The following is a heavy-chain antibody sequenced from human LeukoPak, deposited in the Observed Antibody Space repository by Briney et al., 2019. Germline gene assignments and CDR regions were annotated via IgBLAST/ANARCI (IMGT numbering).Heavy chain of an antibody. CDR1: GGSISSYY. Sequence: SETLSLTCTVSGGSISSYYWSWIRQPPGKGLEWIGYIYYSGSTNYNPSLESRVTISVDTSKNQFSLKLSSVTAADTAVYYCARGYSSGHFQHWGQGTLVTVSS. J-gene: IGHJ1*01. CDR3: ARGYSSGHFQH. V-gene: IGHV4-59*01. CDR2: IYYSGST. D-gene: IGHD6-19*01.